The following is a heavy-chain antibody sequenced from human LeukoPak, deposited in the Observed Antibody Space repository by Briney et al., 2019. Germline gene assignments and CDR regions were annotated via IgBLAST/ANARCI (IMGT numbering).Heavy chain of an antibody. CDR2: IGGSGRSI. CDR3: ARGWITAGAYYDY. J-gene: IGHJ4*02. CDR1: GVTFSGYE. V-gene: IGHV3-48*03. D-gene: IGHD6-13*01. Sequence: GGSLRLSCAASGVTFSGYEMNSGREAPGKGLEWVSHIGGSGRSIYYAASVKGRFTTSRDNAKNSLYLQMNSLRAEDTAVYYCARGWITAGAYYDYWGQGTLVTVSS.